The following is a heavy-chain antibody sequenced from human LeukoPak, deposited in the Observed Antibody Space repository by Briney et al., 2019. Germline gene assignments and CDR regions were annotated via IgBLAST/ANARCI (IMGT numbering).Heavy chain of an antibody. Sequence: SETLSLTCGVYGGSFSGYSWNWIRQSPGKGLEWIADINYTGDTATGTTNYSPSLGSRVTISVDMSKNQFSLHLRSVTAADTGVFYCARGFSGFWQVDYWGQGTLVTVSS. CDR2: INYTGDTATGTT. CDR1: GGSFSGYS. V-gene: IGHV4-34*01. D-gene: IGHD1-14*01. CDR3: ARGFSGFWQVDY. J-gene: IGHJ4*02.